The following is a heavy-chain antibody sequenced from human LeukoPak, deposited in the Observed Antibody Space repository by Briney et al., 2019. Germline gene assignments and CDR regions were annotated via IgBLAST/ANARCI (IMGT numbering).Heavy chain of an antibody. CDR3: AREAYSSKWYADY. Sequence: GGSLRLSCAASGFSFSDYYIDWIRQAPGKGLEWISHITSSGSTVYYADSVKGRFTIARDNAKNALYLQMNSLRAEDTAVYYCAREAYSSKWYADYWGQGTLVTVSS. J-gene: IGHJ4*02. V-gene: IGHV3-11*01. CDR1: GFSFSDYY. CDR2: ITSSGSTV. D-gene: IGHD2-2*01.